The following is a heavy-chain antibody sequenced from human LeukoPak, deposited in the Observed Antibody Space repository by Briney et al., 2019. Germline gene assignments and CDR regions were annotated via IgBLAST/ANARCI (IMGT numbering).Heavy chain of an antibody. CDR2: IIPILGIA. D-gene: IGHD5-18*01. J-gene: IGHJ4*02. CDR1: GGTFSSYA. Sequence: SVKVSCTASGGTFSSYAISWVRQAPGQGLEWMGRIIPILGIANYAQKFQGRVTITADKSTSTAYMELSSLRSEDTAVYYCARQRGYSYGYIDYWGQGTLVTVSS. CDR3: ARQRGYSYGYIDY. V-gene: IGHV1-69*04.